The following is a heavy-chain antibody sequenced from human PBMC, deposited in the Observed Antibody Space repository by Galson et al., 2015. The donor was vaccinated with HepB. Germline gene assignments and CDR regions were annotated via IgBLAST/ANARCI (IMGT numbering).Heavy chain of an antibody. CDR1: GYTFTTYG. D-gene: IGHD3-3*01. CDR2: INVGNGNT. CDR3: ARDRYDFWSGYSY. J-gene: IGHJ4*02. Sequence: SAKVSCKASGYTFTTYGIHWVHQAPGQRLEWMGWINVGNGNTKYSQKFQGRVTITRDTSASTAYMELSSLRSEDTTVYYCARDRYDFWSGYSYWGQGTLVTVSS. V-gene: IGHV1-3*01.